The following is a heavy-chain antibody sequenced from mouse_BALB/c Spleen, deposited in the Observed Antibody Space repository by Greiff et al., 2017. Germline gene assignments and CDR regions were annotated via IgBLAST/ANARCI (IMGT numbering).Heavy chain of an antibody. CDR1: GYAFSSYW. V-gene: IGHV1-80*01. CDR2: IYPGDGDT. J-gene: IGHJ3*01. CDR3: ARRDGNYLFAY. Sequence: VQLQQSGAELVRPGSSVKISCKASGYAFSSYWMNWVKQRPGQGLEWIGQIYPGDGDTNYNGKFKGKATLTADKSSSTAYMQLSSLTSEDSAVYFCARRDGNYLFAYWGQGTLVTVS. D-gene: IGHD2-1*01.